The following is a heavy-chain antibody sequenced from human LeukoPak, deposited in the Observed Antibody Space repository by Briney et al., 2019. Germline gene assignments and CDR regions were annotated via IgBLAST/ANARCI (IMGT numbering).Heavy chain of an antibody. D-gene: IGHD6-13*01. V-gene: IGHV3-9*01. CDR3: AKVRAADDPDAFDI. CDR1: GFTFDDYA. J-gene: IGHJ3*02. Sequence: GGSLRLSCAASGFTFDDYAMHWVRQAPGKGLEWVSGISWNSGSIGYADSVKGRFTISRDNAKNSLYLQMNSLRAEDTALYYCAKVRAADDPDAFDIWGQGTMVTVSS. CDR2: ISWNSGSI.